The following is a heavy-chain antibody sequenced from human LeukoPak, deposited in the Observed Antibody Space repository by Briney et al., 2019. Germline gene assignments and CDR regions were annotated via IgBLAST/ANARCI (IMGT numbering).Heavy chain of an antibody. CDR1: GDSISSSSYY. CDR3: ARALKPPLMRTSGFDY. J-gene: IGHJ4*02. Sequence: SETLSLTCTVSGDSISSSSYYWGWIREPPGKGLEWIGSIYYSGSTYYNPSLKSRVTISVDTSKNQFSLKLSSVTAADTAVYYCARALKPPLMRTSGFDYWGQGTLVTVSS. D-gene: IGHD3-16*01. V-gene: IGHV4-39*07. CDR2: IYYSGST.